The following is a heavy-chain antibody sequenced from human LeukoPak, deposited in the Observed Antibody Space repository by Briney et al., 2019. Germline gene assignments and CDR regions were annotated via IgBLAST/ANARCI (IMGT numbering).Heavy chain of an antibody. CDR1: GFTFSRLS. CDR2: IISSSSYT. V-gene: IGHV3-21*01. J-gene: IGHJ3*02. D-gene: IGHD4-17*01. CDR3: ARDRIIYGDYGDAFDI. Sequence: GSLKPPWAAPGFTFSRLSMNWGRPAPGRGLALVSSIISSSSYTYYADSLKGRFTISRDNAKNSLYLQMNSLRAEDTAVYFCARDRIIYGDYGDAFDIWGHGTMVTVSS.